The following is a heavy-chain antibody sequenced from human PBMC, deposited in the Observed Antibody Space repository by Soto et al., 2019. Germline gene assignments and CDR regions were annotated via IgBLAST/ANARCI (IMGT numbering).Heavy chain of an antibody. J-gene: IGHJ3*02. CDR1: GGTFGSYT. CDR3: ACPPPYCSGGSCYSDEVFDI. V-gene: IGHV1-69*02. D-gene: IGHD2-15*01. CDR2: IIPILGIA. Sequence: SVKGSCKASGGTFGSYTISWVRQAPGQGLEWMGRIIPILGIANYAQKFQGRVTITADKSTSTAYMELSSLRSEDTAMYYCACPPPYCSGGSCYSDEVFDIWGQGTMVTVSS.